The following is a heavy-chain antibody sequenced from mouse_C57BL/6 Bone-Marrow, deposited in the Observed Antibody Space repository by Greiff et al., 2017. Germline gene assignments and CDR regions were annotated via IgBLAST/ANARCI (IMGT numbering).Heavy chain of an antibody. D-gene: IGHD1-1*01. J-gene: IGHJ4*01. Sequence: EVKLQESGPGLVKPSQSLSLTCSVTGYSITSGYYWNWIRQFPGNKLEWMGYISYDGSNNYNPSLKNRISITRDPSKNQFFLKLNSVTTEDTATYYCAGYYGSSPYAMDYWGQGTSVTVSS. CDR3: AGYYGSSPYAMDY. V-gene: IGHV3-6*01. CDR1: GYSITSGYY. CDR2: ISYDGSN.